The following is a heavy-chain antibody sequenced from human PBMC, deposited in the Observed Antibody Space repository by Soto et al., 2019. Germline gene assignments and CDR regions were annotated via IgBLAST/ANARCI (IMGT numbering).Heavy chain of an antibody. CDR3: ARDRELRMLYSSSWQGFDP. CDR1: GGSISSGGYY. J-gene: IGHJ5*02. D-gene: IGHD6-13*01. Sequence: QVQLQESGPGLVKPSQTLSLTCTVSGGSISSGGYYWSWIRQHPGKGLEGIGYIYYSGSTYYNPSLKSRVTISVATSKNQFSLKLSSVTAADTAVYYCARDRELRMLYSSSWQGFDPWGQGTLVTVSS. CDR2: IYYSGST. V-gene: IGHV4-31*03.